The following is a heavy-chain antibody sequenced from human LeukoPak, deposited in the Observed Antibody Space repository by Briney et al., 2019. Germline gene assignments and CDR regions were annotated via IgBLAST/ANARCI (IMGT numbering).Heavy chain of an antibody. CDR1: GFTFSGSA. D-gene: IGHD5-18*01. CDR2: IRSKANSYAT. V-gene: IGHV3-73*01. J-gene: IGHJ4*02. CDR3: TMSGYSY. Sequence: GGSLRLSCAASGFTFSGSAMHGGPQASGKGLECVGRIRSKANSYATAYAASVKGSFTISRHDSKNTAYLQMNSLKTDDTAVYYCTMSGYSYWGQGTLVTVSS.